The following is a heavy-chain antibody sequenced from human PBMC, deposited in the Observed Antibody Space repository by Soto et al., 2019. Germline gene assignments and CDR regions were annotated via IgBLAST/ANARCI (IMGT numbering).Heavy chain of an antibody. V-gene: IGHV3-23*01. CDR2: ISGSDGGT. D-gene: IGHD5-18*01. J-gene: IGHJ4*02. CDR3: TKRRYSYGPPDY. CDR1: GFTFTTYA. Sequence: GGSLRLSCAASGFTFTTYAMTWVRQAPGKGLEWVATISGSDGGTYYADSAKDRFTISRDNSKNTLYLQLNSLRAEDTAVYYCTKRRYSYGPPDYWGQGTLVTVSS.